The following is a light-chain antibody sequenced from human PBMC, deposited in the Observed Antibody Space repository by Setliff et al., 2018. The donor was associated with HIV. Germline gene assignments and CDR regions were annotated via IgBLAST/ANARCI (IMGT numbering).Light chain of an antibody. Sequence: SVLTQPPSVSGAPGQRVTISCTGSSSNIGAGYDVHWYQQLPGAAPQLLIFGNNNRPSGVPDRFSGSKSGTSASLAITGLQAEDGTDYYCQSFDSTLSAVVFGGGTKVTV. CDR2: GNN. CDR1: SSNIGAGYD. V-gene: IGLV1-40*01. J-gene: IGLJ2*01. CDR3: QSFDSTLSAVV.